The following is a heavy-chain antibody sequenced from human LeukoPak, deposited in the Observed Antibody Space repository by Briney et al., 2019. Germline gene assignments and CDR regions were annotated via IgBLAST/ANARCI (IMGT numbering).Heavy chain of an antibody. D-gene: IGHD6-19*01. Sequence: PSETLSLTCTVSGYSVSTGYYWGWIRQSPGKGLEWIGNIYHSGNSFYNPSLRGRVTISVDTSKNQFSLKLSSVTAADTAVYYCARVGSSGWYVHPTLDYWGQGALVTVSS. J-gene: IGHJ4*02. CDR2: IYHSGNS. V-gene: IGHV4-38-2*02. CDR1: GYSVSTGYY. CDR3: ARVGSSGWYVHPTLDY.